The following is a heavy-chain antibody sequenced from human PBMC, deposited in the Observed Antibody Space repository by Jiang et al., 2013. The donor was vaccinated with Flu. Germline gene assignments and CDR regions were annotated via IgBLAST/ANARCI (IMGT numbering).Heavy chain of an antibody. CDR1: GDSITSGNYY. V-gene: IGHV4-31*03. J-gene: IGHJ2*01. D-gene: IGHD1-1*01. CDR2: IYYSGSP. Sequence: GSGLVKPSQTLSLTCTVSGDSITSGNYYWSWIRQHPGEGLEWIGNIYYSGSPYYNPPLKSRVSISIDTSKNQFSLNLNSVTAADTAIYYCASAWNGVQWYFD. CDR3: ASAWNGVQWYFD.